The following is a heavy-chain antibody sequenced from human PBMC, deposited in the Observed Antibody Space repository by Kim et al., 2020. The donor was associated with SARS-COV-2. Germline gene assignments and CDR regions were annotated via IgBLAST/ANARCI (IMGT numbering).Heavy chain of an antibody. D-gene: IGHD3-22*01. Sequence: GRTSYNPSLKSRVTISVDTSKNQFSLKLSSVTAADTAVYYCARVDTGFDYWGQGTLVTVSS. CDR3: ARVDTGFDY. CDR2: GRT. V-gene: IGHV4-31*02. J-gene: IGHJ4*02.